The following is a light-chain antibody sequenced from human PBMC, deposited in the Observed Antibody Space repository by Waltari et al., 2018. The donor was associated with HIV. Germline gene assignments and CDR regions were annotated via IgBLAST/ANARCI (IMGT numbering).Light chain of an antibody. J-gene: IGLJ1*01. CDR3: QVWDSSSDLYV. V-gene: IGLV3-21*02. CDR2: DDG. Sequence: SYVLTQPPSVSVAPGQTAKITCGGKNLGSDSVHWYQQKPGQAPLLVVHDDGDRPSGIPERFSGSNSVNLATLSITRVEAGDEADYYCQVWDSSSDLYVFGTGTRVTVL. CDR1: NLGSDS.